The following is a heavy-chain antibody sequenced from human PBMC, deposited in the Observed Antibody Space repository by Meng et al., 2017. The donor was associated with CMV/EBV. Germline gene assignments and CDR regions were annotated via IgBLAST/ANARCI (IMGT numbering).Heavy chain of an antibody. CDR1: GFSLSTSVVG. D-gene: IGHD6-13*01. J-gene: IGHJ5*02. CDR2: IYWDDDK. Sequence: QIPLEESGRTLVNPTHNLTLPCNFSGFSLSTSVVGVGWIRQPPGKALGWLALIYWDDDKRYSPSLKSRPTITKDTSKHQVVLTMTNMDPVDTATYYCAHRGRIAAAGTDWFAPWGQGTLVTVSS. V-gene: IGHV2-5*02. CDR3: AHRGRIAAAGTDWFAP.